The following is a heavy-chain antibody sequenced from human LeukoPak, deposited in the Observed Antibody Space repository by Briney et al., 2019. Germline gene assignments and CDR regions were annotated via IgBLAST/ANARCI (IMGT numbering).Heavy chain of an antibody. Sequence: ASVKLSCTASGYTFTSYGISWGRQAPGQGLEGMGWISAYNGNTNYAQTLQGRVTMTTDTSTSTAYMELRSLRSDDTAVYYCARDGSYPTGRDDWGQGTLVTVSS. CDR3: ARDGSYPTGRDD. V-gene: IGHV1-18*01. D-gene: IGHD1-26*01. CDR2: ISAYNGNT. J-gene: IGHJ4*02. CDR1: GYTFTSYG.